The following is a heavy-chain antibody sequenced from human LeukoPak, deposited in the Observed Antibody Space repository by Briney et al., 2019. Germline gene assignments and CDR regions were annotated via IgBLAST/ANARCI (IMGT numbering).Heavy chain of an antibody. V-gene: IGHV7-4-1*02. CDR2: INTNTGNP. CDR1: GYTFTSYA. CDR3: ASRRLPQYSYGFGAFDI. D-gene: IGHD5-18*01. Sequence: ASVTVSRKASGYTFTSYAMNWVRQAPGQGLEWMGWINTNTGNPTYAQGFTGRFVFSLDTSVSTAYLQISSLKAEDTAVYYCASRRLPQYSYGFGAFDIWGQGTMVTVSS. J-gene: IGHJ3*02.